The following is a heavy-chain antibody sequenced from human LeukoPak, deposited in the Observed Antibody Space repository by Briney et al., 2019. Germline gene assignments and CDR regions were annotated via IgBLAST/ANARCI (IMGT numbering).Heavy chain of an antibody. D-gene: IGHD5-18*01. CDR3: ARGDYGYSPLDY. CDR2: VNTDETTT. J-gene: IGHJ4*02. V-gene: IGHV3-74*01. CDR1: GFTFSTYW. Sequence: GGSLRLSCAGSGFTFSTYWMHWVRQAPGKGLVWVSRVNTDETTTNYADSVMGRFTISRDNARNTLYLQMNSLRAEDTAVYYCARGDYGYSPLDYWGQGTLVSVSS.